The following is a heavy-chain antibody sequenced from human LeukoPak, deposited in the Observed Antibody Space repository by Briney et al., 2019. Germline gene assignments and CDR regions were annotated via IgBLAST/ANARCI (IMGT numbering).Heavy chain of an antibody. V-gene: IGHV3-20*04. D-gene: IGHD2-21*02. J-gene: IGHJ4*02. CDR3: ARAIYCSGRDCFSPSAF. Sequence: PGGSLRLSCAASGFTFDDYGMSWVLQVPGKGLEWVSGINWNGGKRGYADAVKGRFSISRDNARNSLYLEMNNLRVEDTAFYYCARAIYCSGRDCFSPSAFWGQGTLVTVSS. CDR2: INWNGGKR. CDR1: GFTFDDYG.